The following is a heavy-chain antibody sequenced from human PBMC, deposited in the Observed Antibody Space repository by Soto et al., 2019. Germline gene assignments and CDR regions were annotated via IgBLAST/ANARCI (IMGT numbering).Heavy chain of an antibody. CDR3: AHREYCSSTSCYADWFDP. CDR1: GFSLSTSGVG. CDR2: IYWDDDK. Sequence: SGPTLVNPTQTLTLTCTFSGFSLSTSGVGVGWIRQPPGKALEWLAPIYWDDDKRYSPSLKSRLTITKDTSKNQVVLTMTNMDPVDTATYYCAHREYCSSTSCYADWFDPWGQGTLVTVSS. J-gene: IGHJ5*02. V-gene: IGHV2-5*02. D-gene: IGHD2-2*01.